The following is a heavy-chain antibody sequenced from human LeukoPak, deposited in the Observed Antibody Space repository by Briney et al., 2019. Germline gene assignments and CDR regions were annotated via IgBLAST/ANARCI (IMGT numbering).Heavy chain of an antibody. CDR2: INSDGSST. V-gene: IGHV3-74*01. Sequence: GGSLRLSCAASGFTFSSYWMHWVRQAPGKGLVWVSRINSDGSSTSYADSVKGRFTISRDNAKNTLYLQMNSLRAEDTAVYYCAREVVAANYAFDIWGQGTMVAVSS. D-gene: IGHD2-15*01. J-gene: IGHJ3*02. CDR3: AREVVAANYAFDI. CDR1: GFTFSSYW.